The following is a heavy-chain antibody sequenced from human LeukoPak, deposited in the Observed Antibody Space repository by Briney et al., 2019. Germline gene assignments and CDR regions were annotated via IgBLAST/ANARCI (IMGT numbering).Heavy chain of an antibody. Sequence: SVKVSCKASGGTFSSYTISWVRQAPGLGLEWMGRIIPILGIANYAQKFQGRVTITADKSTSTAYMELSSLRSEDTAVYYCARESTVTTGAFDIWGQGTMVTVSS. D-gene: IGHD4-11*01. CDR2: IIPILGIA. V-gene: IGHV1-69*04. J-gene: IGHJ3*02. CDR1: GGTFSSYT. CDR3: ARESTVTTGAFDI.